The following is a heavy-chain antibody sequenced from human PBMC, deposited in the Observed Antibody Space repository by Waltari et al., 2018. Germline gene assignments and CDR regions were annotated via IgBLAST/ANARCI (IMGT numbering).Heavy chain of an antibody. J-gene: IGHJ3*02. CDR2: ISYDGSNK. CDR1: GFTFSSYA. V-gene: IGHV3-30*01. Sequence: QVQLVESGGGVVQPGRSLRLSCAASGFTFSSYAMHWVRQAPGKGLGGVAVISYDGSNKYYADSVKGRVTISRDNSKNTLYLQMNSLRAEDTAVYYCARELNAFDIWGQGTMVTVSS. CDR3: ARELNAFDI. D-gene: IGHD2-8*01.